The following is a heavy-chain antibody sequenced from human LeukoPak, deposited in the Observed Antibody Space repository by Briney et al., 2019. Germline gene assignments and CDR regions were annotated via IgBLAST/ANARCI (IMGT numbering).Heavy chain of an antibody. CDR3: ARDCGYQCLFDY. CDR2: ISGYNGNT. Sequence: ASVKVSCKPSVYTFTNYGISWVRQAPGQGLEWMGWISGYNGNTNYAQKSQGRVTMTTDTSTNAAHMELRSLRSDDTAVYYCARDCGYQCLFDYWGQGTLVTVSS. J-gene: IGHJ4*02. D-gene: IGHD5-12*01. CDR1: VYTFTNYG. V-gene: IGHV1-18*01.